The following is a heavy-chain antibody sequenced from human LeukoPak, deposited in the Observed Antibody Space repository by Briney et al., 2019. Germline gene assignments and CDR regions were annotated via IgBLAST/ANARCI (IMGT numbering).Heavy chain of an antibody. CDR1: GGSITNNNW. Sequence: PSGTLSLTCDVSGGSITNNNWWSWVRQPPGKGLEGIGEIYHSGSTNYNPSLKRRVNTSLDKSKKQFSLRLSSVTAADTAVYYCARTWFGEFVNYYFDYWGQGTLVTVSS. D-gene: IGHD3-10*01. CDR3: ARTWFGEFVNYYFDY. CDR2: IYHSGST. J-gene: IGHJ4*02. V-gene: IGHV4-4*02.